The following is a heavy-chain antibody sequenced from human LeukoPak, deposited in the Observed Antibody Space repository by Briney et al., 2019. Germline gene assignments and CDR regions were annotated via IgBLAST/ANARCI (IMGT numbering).Heavy chain of an antibody. CDR1: GGSISSGSYY. V-gene: IGHV4-61*02. CDR2: IYTSGST. D-gene: IGHD5-18*01. J-gene: IGHJ4*02. CDR3: ASGPVRVTKLGQFDY. Sequence: PSQTLSLTCTVSGGSISSGSYYWSWIRQPAGKGLEWIGRIYTSGSTNYNPSLKSRVTISVDTSKNQFSLKLSSVTAADTAVYYCASGPVRVTKLGQFDYWGQGTLVTVSS.